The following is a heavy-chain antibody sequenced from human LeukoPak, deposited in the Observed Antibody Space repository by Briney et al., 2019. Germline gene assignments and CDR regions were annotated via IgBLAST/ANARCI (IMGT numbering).Heavy chain of an antibody. CDR2: INPTGGST. CDR1: GYTFTSYY. Sequence: AAVKVSCKASGYTFTSYYMHWVRQAPGQGLEWMGLINPTGGSTGYAQKFQGRVTMTRDMSTSTDYMELSSLRSEDTAIYYCARDNSVGDNAWWFDPWGQGTLVTVSS. J-gene: IGHJ5*02. CDR3: ARDNSVGDNAWWFDP. D-gene: IGHD1-26*01. V-gene: IGHV1-46*01.